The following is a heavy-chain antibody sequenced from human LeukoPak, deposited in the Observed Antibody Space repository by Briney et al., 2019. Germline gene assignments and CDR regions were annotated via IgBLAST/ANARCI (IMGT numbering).Heavy chain of an antibody. Sequence: ASVKVSCKASGYTFTSYDINWVRQATGQGLEWMGWMNPNSGNTGYAQKFQGRVTMTRNTSISTAYMELNSLRSEDTAVYYCARGSSGWYYFDYWGQGTLVTVSS. V-gene: IGHV1-8*01. D-gene: IGHD6-19*01. CDR3: ARGSSGWYYFDY. CDR2: MNPNSGNT. CDR1: GYTFTSYD. J-gene: IGHJ4*02.